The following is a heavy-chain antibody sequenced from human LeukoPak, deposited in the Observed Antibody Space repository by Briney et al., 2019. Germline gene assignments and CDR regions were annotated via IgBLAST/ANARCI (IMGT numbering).Heavy chain of an antibody. CDR1: GFTFSSYE. J-gene: IGHJ4*02. CDR2: ISGSGGST. Sequence: GGSLRLSCAASGFTFSSYEMNWVRQAPGKGLEWVSAISGSGGSTYYADSVKGRFTISRDNSKNTLYLQMNSLRAEDTAVYYCAKGGYCTNGVCYSNTYFDYWGQGTLVTVSS. V-gene: IGHV3-23*01. D-gene: IGHD2-8*01. CDR3: AKGGYCTNGVCYSNTYFDY.